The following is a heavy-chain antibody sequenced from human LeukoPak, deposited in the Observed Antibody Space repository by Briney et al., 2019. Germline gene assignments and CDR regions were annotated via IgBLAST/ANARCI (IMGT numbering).Heavy chain of an antibody. Sequence: PGGSLRLSCAASGFTFSSYGMHWVRQTPGKGLEWVAVIWYDGSNKYYADSVKGRFTISRDNSKNTLYLQMNSLRAEDTAVYYCAREGSGSYSSSFDYWGQGTLVTVSS. D-gene: IGHD1-26*01. V-gene: IGHV3-33*01. CDR1: GFTFSSYG. CDR3: AREGSGSYSSSFDY. CDR2: IWYDGSNK. J-gene: IGHJ4*02.